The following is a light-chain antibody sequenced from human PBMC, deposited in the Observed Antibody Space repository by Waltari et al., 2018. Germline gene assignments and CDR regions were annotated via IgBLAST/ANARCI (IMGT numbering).Light chain of an antibody. CDR3: QQGDGFHPIT. J-gene: IGKJ5*01. V-gene: IGKV1-12*01. CDR1: QDLSIW. CDR2: AVS. Sequence: DIQMTQSPSSVSASVGDRVTITCRASQDLSIWLACYPQKPGQAPRPRIYAVSILHSGVPSRFSGSGSGTDFTLAITSLRPEDFAIYDCQQGDGFHPITFGQGTRLE.